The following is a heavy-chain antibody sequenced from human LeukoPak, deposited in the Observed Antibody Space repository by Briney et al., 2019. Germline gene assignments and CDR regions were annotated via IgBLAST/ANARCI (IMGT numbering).Heavy chain of an antibody. CDR1: GFTFSSYE. Sequence: GGSLRLSCAASGFTFSSYEMNWVRQAPGKGLEWFSYISSSGSTIYYADYVKGRFTISRDNAKNSLYLQMNSLRAEDTAVYYCARALMITFGGVIAIGYWGQGTLVTVSS. V-gene: IGHV3-48*03. J-gene: IGHJ4*02. D-gene: IGHD3-16*02. CDR3: ARALMITFGGVIAIGY. CDR2: ISSSGSTI.